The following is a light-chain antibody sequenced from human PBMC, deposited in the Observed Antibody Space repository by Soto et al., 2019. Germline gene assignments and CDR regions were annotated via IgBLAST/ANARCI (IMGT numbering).Light chain of an antibody. CDR2: VAS. CDR1: QNVNIN. J-gene: IGKJ1*01. CDR3: QQYNNWPSWT. V-gene: IGKV3-15*01. Sequence: EILMTQSPATLSVSPGERATLSCRASQNVNINLAWYQQKPGQAPRLLIYVASTRATGIPARFSGSGSGTEFTLTISSLQSEDSAVYYCQQYNNWPSWTFGQGTKVEIK.